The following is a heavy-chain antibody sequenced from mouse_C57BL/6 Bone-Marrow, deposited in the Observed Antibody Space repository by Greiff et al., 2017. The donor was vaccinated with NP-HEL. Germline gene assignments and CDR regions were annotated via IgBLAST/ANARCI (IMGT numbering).Heavy chain of an antibody. CDR2: IYPGGGYT. Sequence: QVQLKQSGAELVRPGTSVKMSCKASGYTFTNYWIGWAKQRPGHGLEWIGDIYPGGGYTNYNEKFKGKATLTADKSSSTAYMQFSRLTSEDSAIYYCARCGAFYGSNYFDYWGQGTTLTVAS. V-gene: IGHV1-63*01. CDR1: GYTFTNYW. D-gene: IGHD1-1*01. CDR3: ARCGAFYGSNYFDY. J-gene: IGHJ2*01.